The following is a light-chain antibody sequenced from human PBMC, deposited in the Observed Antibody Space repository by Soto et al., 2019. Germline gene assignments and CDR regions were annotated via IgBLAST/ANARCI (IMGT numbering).Light chain of an antibody. CDR1: QSISSW. CDR3: KQYNSYWT. V-gene: IGKV1-5*03. J-gene: IGKJ1*01. Sequence: DLDMTQSPSTLSASVGESVTITCRASQSISSWLAWYQQQPGKAPKLLIYKASSLDSGVPSSFSGSGSGTESTLTISSLQPDDFATYYRKQYNSYWTCGQGTKVDIK. CDR2: KAS.